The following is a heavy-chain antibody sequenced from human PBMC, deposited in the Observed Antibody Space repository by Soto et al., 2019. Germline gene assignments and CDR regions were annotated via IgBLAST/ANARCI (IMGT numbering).Heavy chain of an antibody. CDR1: GFTFSSYA. Sequence: PGGSLRLSCAASGFTFSSYAMSWVRQAPGKGLEWVSAISGSGGSTYYADSVKGRFTISRDNSKNTLYLQMNSLRAEDTAVYYCAKGETDFWSGYYEYNWFDPWGQGTMVTVSS. D-gene: IGHD3-3*01. CDR3: AKGETDFWSGYYEYNWFDP. J-gene: IGHJ5*02. V-gene: IGHV3-23*01. CDR2: ISGSGGST.